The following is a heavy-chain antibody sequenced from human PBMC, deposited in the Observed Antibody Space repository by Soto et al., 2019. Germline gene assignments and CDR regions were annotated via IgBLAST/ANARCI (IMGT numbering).Heavy chain of an antibody. J-gene: IGHJ6*02. V-gene: IGHV3-15*07. CDR1: GFTFSNAW. D-gene: IGHD5-18*01. CDR3: TTPSIRLWSPSPYYGMDV. Sequence: GGSLRLSCAASGFTFSNAWMNWVRQAPGKGLEWVGRIKSKTDGGTTDYAAPVKGRFTISRDDSKNTLYLQMNSLKTEDTAVYYCTTPSIRLWSPSPYYGMDVWGQGTTVTVSS. CDR2: IKSKTDGGTT.